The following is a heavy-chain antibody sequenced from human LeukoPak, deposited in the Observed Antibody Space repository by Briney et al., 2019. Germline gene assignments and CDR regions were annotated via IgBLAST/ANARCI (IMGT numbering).Heavy chain of an antibody. V-gene: IGHV6-1*01. CDR1: GDSVSSNSAA. D-gene: IGHD6-13*01. CDR2: TYYRSKWYT. CDR3: GREIAASFDP. Sequence: SQTLSLTCAISGDSVSSNSAAWNWIRQSPSRGLERLGRTYYRSKWYTDYAVSLKSRITISPDTSKNQFSLHLNSVTPEDTAVYYCGREIAASFDPWGRGTLVTISS. J-gene: IGHJ5*02.